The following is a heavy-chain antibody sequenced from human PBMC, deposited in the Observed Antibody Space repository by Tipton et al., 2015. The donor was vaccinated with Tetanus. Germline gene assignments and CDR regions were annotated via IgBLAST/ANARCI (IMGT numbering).Heavy chain of an antibody. CDR3: ARDRGDYIYYGMDV. CDR2: IDPNSGGT. D-gene: IGHD3-22*01. Sequence: QLVQSGAEMKKPGASVKVSCKASGYTFTGYYIYWVRQATGQGLEWMRWIDPNSGGTVYAQKLQGRVSMTRDTSISTAYMDLRSLRSDDTAVYYCARDRGDYIYYGMDVWGPGTTVTFS. CDR1: GYTFTGYY. J-gene: IGHJ6*02. V-gene: IGHV1-2*02.